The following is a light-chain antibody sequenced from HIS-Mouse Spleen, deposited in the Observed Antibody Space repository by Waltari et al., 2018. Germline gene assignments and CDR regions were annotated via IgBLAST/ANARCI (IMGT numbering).Light chain of an antibody. J-gene: IGLJ2*01. CDR2: EVS. CDR3: SSYAGSNIVV. V-gene: IGLV2-8*01. Sequence: QSALTQPPSASGSPGQSVTISCTGTSSDVGGYNYVSWYQQHPGKAPNLMIYEVSKRPSGVPDRFSGSKSGTTASLTVSGLQAEDEADYYCSSYAGSNIVVFGGGTKLTVL. CDR1: SSDVGGYNY.